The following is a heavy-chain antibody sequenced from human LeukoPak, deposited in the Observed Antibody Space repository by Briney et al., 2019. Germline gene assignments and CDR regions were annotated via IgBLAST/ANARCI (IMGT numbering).Heavy chain of an antibody. D-gene: IGHD6-19*01. CDR2: ISWNSGSI. V-gene: IGHV3-9*01. CDR1: GFTFSDYY. CDR3: AKDNSGSGWYYYGMDV. Sequence: PGGSLRLSCAASGFTFSDYYMSWVRQAPGKGLEWVSGISWNSGSIGYADSVKGRFTISRDNAKNSLYLQMNSLRAEDTALYYCAKDNSGSGWYYYGMDVWGQGTTVTVSS. J-gene: IGHJ6*02.